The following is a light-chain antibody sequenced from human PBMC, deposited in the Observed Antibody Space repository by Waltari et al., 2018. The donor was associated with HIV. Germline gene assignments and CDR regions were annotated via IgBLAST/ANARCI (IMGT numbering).Light chain of an antibody. V-gene: IGLV2-14*03. CDR2: DVS. Sequence: KAPSLMLYDVSTRPSGVSDRFLGSKSGDTASLTISGLQPEDEADYYCESSTSTSDWVFGGGTRLTVL. CDR3: ESSTSTSDWV. J-gene: IGLJ3*02.